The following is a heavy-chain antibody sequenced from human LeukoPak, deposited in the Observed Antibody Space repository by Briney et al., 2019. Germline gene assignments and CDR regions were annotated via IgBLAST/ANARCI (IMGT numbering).Heavy chain of an antibody. V-gene: IGHV3-48*03. CDR2: ISSSGSTI. J-gene: IGHJ4*02. CDR1: GFTFSSYE. D-gene: IGHD2-15*01. CDR3: AKNRRVEATPVDY. Sequence: GGSLRLSCAASGFTFSSYEMNWVRQAPGKGLEWVSYISSSGSTIYYADSVKGRFTISRDNSENTLFLQMNSLKAEDTAIYYCAKNRRVEATPVDYWGQGTLVTVSS.